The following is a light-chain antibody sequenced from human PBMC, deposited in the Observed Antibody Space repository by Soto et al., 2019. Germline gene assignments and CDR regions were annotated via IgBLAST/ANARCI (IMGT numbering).Light chain of an antibody. J-gene: IGKJ1*01. Sequence: VLSQSPGTLSLSPGERATLSCRASQSVTDTHVAWYQQKPGKPPRLLIFGASTRAAGIPERFIAAGSETDFTLTINRLEPEDFAVYYSQHRGSSPPVTFGQGTRVDLK. V-gene: IGKV3-20*01. CDR3: QHRGSSPPVT. CDR2: GAS. CDR1: QSVTDTH.